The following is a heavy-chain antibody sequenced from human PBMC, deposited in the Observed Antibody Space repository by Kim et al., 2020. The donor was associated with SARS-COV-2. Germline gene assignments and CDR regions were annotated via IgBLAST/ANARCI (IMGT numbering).Heavy chain of an antibody. CDR1: GYTFTSYY. V-gene: IGHV1-46*01. D-gene: IGHD1-7*01. CDR3: ARDEGITGTTEFDAFDI. Sequence: ASVKVSCKASGYTFTSYYMHWVRQAPGQGLEWMGIINPSGGSTSYAQKFQGRVTMTRDTSTSTVYMELSSLRSEDTAVYYCARDEGITGTTEFDAFDIWGQGTMVTVSS. CDR2: INPSGGST. J-gene: IGHJ3*02.